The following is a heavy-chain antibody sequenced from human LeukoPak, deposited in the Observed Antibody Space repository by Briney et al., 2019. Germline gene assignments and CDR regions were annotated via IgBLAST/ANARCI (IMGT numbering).Heavy chain of an antibody. J-gene: IGHJ4*02. CDR1: GGSISSYY. D-gene: IGHD6-13*01. CDR2: IYYSGST. CDR3: ARGYSSSWYLDY. Sequence: PSETLFLTCTVSGGSISSYYWSWIRQPPGKGLEWIGYIYYSGSTNYNPSLKSRVTISVDTSKNQFSLKLSSVTAADTAVYYCARGYSSSWYLDYWGQGTLVTVSS. V-gene: IGHV4-59*01.